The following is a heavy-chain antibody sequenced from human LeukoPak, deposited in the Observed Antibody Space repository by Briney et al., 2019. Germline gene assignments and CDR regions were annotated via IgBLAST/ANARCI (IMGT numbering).Heavy chain of an antibody. J-gene: IGHJ6*02. CDR2: INPNSGGT. V-gene: IGHV1-2*02. Sequence: ASVKVSCKASGYTFTGYYMHWVRQAPGQGLEWMGWINPNSGGTNYAQKLQGRVTMTTDTSTSTAYMELRSLRSDDTAVYYCARAGRTTVVTPITYYYGMDVWGQGTTVTVSS. CDR3: ARAGRTTVVTPITYYYGMDV. D-gene: IGHD4-23*01. CDR1: GYTFTGYY.